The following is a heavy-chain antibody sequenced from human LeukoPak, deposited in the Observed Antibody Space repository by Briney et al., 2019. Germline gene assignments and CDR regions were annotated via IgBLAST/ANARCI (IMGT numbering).Heavy chain of an antibody. J-gene: IGHJ4*02. CDR3: AKQLGYCSDGSCYFPY. CDR2: ISNNGGYT. D-gene: IGHD2-15*01. Sequence: GGSLRLSCAASGFTFSSSAMSWVRQAPGKGLEWVSAISNNGGYTYYADSVQGRFTISRDDSKSTVCLQMNSLRAEDTAVYYCAKQLGYCSDGSCYFPYWGQGTLVTVSS. CDR1: GFTFSSSA. V-gene: IGHV3-23*01.